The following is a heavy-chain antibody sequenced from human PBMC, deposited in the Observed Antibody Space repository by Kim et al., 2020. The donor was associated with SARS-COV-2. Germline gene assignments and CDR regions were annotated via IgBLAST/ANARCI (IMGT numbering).Heavy chain of an antibody. CDR2: IYYSGST. CDR3: VRSGSYYNFPLYYFDY. J-gene: IGHJ4*02. Sequence: SETLSLTCTVSGGSISSYYWSWIRQPPGKGLEWIGYIYYSGSTNYNPSLKSRVTISVDTSKNQFSLKLSSVTAADTAMYYCVRSGSYYNFPLYYFDYWGQGPLVTVSS. V-gene: IGHV4-59*13. CDR1: GGSISSYY. D-gene: IGHD3-10*01.